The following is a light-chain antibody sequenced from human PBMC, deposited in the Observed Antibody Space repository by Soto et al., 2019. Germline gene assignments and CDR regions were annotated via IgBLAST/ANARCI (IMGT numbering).Light chain of an antibody. J-gene: IGKJ4*01. V-gene: IGKV1-27*01. Sequence: DIQMTQSPSSLSASVGDRVTITCRASHDINNYLAWYQQKPGKVPKLLIYAASTLQSGVPSRFSGSGSGTDFTVTISSLQPEDVATYYCQKYNSAPLTFGGGTKVEIK. CDR3: QKYNSAPLT. CDR1: HDINNY. CDR2: AAS.